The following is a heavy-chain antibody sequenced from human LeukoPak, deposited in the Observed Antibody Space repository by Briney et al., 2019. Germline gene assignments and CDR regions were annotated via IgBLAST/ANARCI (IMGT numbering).Heavy chain of an antibody. CDR1: GFTFSSYA. D-gene: IGHD6-13*01. Sequence: GRSLRLSCAASGFTFSSYAMHWVRQAPGKGLEWVAVISYDGSNKYYADSVKGRFTISRDNSKNTLYLQMNSLRAEDTAVYYCAKEWGKYSSSWYGLDYWGQGTLVTVSS. CDR2: ISYDGSNK. J-gene: IGHJ4*02. V-gene: IGHV3-30-3*01. CDR3: AKEWGKYSSSWYGLDY.